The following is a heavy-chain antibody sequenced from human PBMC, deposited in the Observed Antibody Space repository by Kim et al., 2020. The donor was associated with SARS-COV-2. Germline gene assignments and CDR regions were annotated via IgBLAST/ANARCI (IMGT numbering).Heavy chain of an antibody. CDR2: VIGNGVST. CDR1: GFSFSDYA. Sequence: GGSLRLSCAASGFSFSDYAMNWVRQAPGKGLEWVSSVIGNGVSTFYADSVKGRFTISRDNSQNILFLHMDTLTAEDTALYYCAKGPSTSSPYYYDYWGQGTLVTGSS. V-gene: IGHV3-23*01. D-gene: IGHD2-2*01. CDR3: AKGPSTSSPYYYDY. J-gene: IGHJ4*02.